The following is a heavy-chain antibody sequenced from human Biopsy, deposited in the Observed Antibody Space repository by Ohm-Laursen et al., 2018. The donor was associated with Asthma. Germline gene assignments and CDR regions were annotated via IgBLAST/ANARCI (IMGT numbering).Heavy chain of an antibody. V-gene: IGHV1-18*01. Sequence: SVKVSCNTSGYTFNSAGITWVRQAPGQGLEWMGWISVYNGNTKVAQKLQDRVTMITDTSTSTAYRELRSLRSDDTAVYFCARAVDYSHYYGIDVWGQGTTVTVS. CDR2: ISVYNGNT. CDR1: GYTFNSAG. J-gene: IGHJ6*02. D-gene: IGHD3-10*01. CDR3: ARAVDYSHYYGIDV.